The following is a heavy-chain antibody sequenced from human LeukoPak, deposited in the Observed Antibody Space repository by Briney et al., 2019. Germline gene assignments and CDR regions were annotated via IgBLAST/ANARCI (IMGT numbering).Heavy chain of an antibody. CDR1: GGSFSGYY. CDR3: ATTTAMAPFDY. J-gene: IGHJ4*02. D-gene: IGHD5-18*01. CDR2: INHSGST. V-gene: IGHV4-34*01. Sequence: SETLSLTCAVYGGSFSGYYWSWIRQPPGKGLEWIGEINHSGSTNYNPSLKSRATISVDTSKNQFSLKLSSVTAADTAVYYCATTTAMAPFDYWGQGTLVTVSS.